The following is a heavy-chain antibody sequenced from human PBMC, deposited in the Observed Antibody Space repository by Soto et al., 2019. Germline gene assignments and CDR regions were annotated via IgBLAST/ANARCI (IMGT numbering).Heavy chain of an antibody. V-gene: IGHV1-69*13. CDR1: GGTFSSYA. J-gene: IGHJ5*02. CDR2: IIPIFGTA. D-gene: IGHD2-15*01. Sequence: GASVKVSCKASGGTFSSYAISWVRQAPGQGLEWMGGIIPIFGTANYAQKFQGRVTITADESTSTAYMELSSLRSEDTAVYYCARGISRYCSGGSCRQRENWFDPWGQGTLVTVPQ. CDR3: ARGISRYCSGGSCRQRENWFDP.